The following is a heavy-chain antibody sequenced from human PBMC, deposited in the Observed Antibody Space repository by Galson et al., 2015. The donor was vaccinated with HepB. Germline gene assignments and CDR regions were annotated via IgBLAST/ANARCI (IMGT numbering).Heavy chain of an antibody. CDR2: ISGSGGST. D-gene: IGHD3-16*01. CDR1: GFTFSSYA. Sequence: SLRLSCAASGFTFSSYAMSWVRQAPGKGLEWVSAISGSGGSTYYADSVKGRFTISRDNSKNTLYLQMNSLRAEDTAVYYCAKDMTAYYYYYMDVWGKGTTVTVSS. V-gene: IGHV3-23*01. J-gene: IGHJ6*03. CDR3: AKDMTAYYYYYMDV.